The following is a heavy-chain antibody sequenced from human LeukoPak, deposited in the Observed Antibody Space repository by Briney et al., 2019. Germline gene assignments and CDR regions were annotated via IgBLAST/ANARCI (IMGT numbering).Heavy chain of an antibody. CDR2: ISGSWSTS. CDR3: AKDQSRVGASDPFDY. D-gene: IGHD1-26*01. Sequence: GGSLRLSCAASGFTFSSWAMTWVRQAPGKGLEWVSSISGSWSTSYYSDSVKGRFTICRDNSNNTVYLQMNSLGAEDTAVYYCAKDQSRVGASDPFDYWGQGMQVGVSS. J-gene: IGHJ4*02. CDR1: GFTFSSWA. V-gene: IGHV3-23*01.